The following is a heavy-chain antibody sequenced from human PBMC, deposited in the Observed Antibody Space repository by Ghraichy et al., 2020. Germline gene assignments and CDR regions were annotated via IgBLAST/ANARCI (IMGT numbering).Heavy chain of an antibody. CDR1: GGSISSYY. V-gene: IGHV4-59*08. CDR2: IYYSGST. CDR3: ARLTRDRYFDY. J-gene: IGHJ4*02. Sequence: SETLSLTCTVSGGSISSYYWSWIRQPPGKGLEWIGYIYYSGSTNYNPSLKSRVTISVDTSKNQFSLKLSSVTAADTAVYYCARLTRDRYFDYWGQGTLVTVSS.